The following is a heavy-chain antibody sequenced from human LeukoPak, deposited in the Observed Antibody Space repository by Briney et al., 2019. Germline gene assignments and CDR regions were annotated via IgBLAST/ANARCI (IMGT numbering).Heavy chain of an antibody. CDR1: GFTFSSYW. Sequence: GGSLRLSCAASGFTFSSYWMSWVRQAPGKGLEWVANIKQDGSEKYYVDSVKGRFAISRDDAKNSLYLQMNSLRAEDTAVYYCAKGQDIVLMVYAFDYWGQGTLVTVSS. J-gene: IGHJ4*02. CDR3: AKGQDIVLMVYAFDY. D-gene: IGHD2-8*01. CDR2: IKQDGSEK. V-gene: IGHV3-7*03.